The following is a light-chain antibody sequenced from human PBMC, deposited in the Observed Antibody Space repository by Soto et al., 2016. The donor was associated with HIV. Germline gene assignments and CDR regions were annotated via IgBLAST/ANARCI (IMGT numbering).Light chain of an antibody. V-gene: IGLV3-21*02. Sequence: SYVLTQPPSVSVAPGQTAKITCDGDKIGGKNMHWYQQKPGQAPVMVVFDENGRPSGIPDRFSGSTSENTATLTITRIEAGDEADYYCQVWDTTNDYPVVFGAGTKVTVL. CDR2: DEN. CDR1: KIGGKN. J-gene: IGLJ1*01. CDR3: QVWDTTNDYPVV.